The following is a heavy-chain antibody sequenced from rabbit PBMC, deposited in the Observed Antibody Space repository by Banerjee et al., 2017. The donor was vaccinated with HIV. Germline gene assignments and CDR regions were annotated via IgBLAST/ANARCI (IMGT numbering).Heavy chain of an antibody. Sequence: QSLEESGGDLVKPGASLTLTCTASGFSFSNKYVMCWVRQAPGKGLEWIACVSVGSSGSTYCACCTNGPSTTTKTSLTTVTLHLNTLTAADTTAYFCERGDADSSWGLNLWGQGTLVTVS. V-gene: IGHV1S40*01. J-gene: IGHJ3*01. CDR1: GFSFSNKYV. CDR3: ERGDADSSWGLNL. CDR2: VSVGSSGST. D-gene: IGHD4-2*01.